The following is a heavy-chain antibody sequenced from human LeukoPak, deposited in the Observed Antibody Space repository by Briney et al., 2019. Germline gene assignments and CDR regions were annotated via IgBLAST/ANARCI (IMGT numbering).Heavy chain of an antibody. D-gene: IGHD4-17*01. J-gene: IGHJ5*02. CDR2: IYTSGST. Sequence: KPSETLSLTCTVSGGSISSYYWSWIRQPPGKGLEWIGYIYTSGSTNYNPSLKSRVTISVDTSKNQFSLKLSSVTAAGTAVYYCASITVTTNLWGQGTLITVSS. CDR1: GGSISSYY. V-gene: IGHV4-4*09. CDR3: ASITVTTNL.